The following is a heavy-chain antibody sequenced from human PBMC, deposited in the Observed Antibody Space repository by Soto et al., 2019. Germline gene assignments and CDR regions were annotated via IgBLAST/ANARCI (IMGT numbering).Heavy chain of an antibody. CDR3: ARGFMNSSGYYYGFEYFQH. J-gene: IGHJ1*01. CDR1: GGSISSYY. D-gene: IGHD3-22*01. Sequence: SETLSLTCTVSGGSISSYYWSWIRQPPGKGLEWIGYIYYSGSTNYNPSLKSRVTISVDTSKNQYSLKLSSVTAADTAVYYCARGFMNSSGYYYGFEYFQHWGQGTLVTVSS. V-gene: IGHV4-59*01. CDR2: IYYSGST.